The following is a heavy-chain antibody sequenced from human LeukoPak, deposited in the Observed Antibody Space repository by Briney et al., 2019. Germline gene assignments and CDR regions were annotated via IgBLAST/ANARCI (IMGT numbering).Heavy chain of an antibody. D-gene: IGHD3-10*01. CDR3: ARVVLWFGELLGGHNDY. J-gene: IGHJ4*02. V-gene: IGHV1-18*01. CDR1: GYTFTSYG. CDR2: ISAYNGNT. Sequence: ASVKVSCKASGYTFTSYGISWVRQAPGQGLEWMGWISAYNGNTNYAQKLQGRVTMTTDTSTSTACMELRSLRSDDTAVYYCARVVLWFGELLGGHNDYWGQGTLVTVSS.